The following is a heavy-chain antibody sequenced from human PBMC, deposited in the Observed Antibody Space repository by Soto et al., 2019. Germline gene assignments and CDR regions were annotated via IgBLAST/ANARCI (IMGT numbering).Heavy chain of an antibody. J-gene: IGHJ4*02. CDR2: ISAYNGNT. D-gene: IGHD2-2*01. V-gene: IGHV1-18*01. CDR3: AREYQLLSRNDY. Sequence: GASVKVSSKASGCTYTGYGISWVRQAPGQGLEWMGWISAYNGNTNYAQKLQGRVTMTTDTSTSTAYMELRSLRSDDTAVYYCAREYQLLSRNDYWGQGTLLTVSS. CDR1: GCTYTGYG.